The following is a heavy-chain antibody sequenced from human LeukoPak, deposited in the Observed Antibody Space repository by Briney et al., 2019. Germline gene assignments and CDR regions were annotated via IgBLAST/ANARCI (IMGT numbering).Heavy chain of an antibody. CDR3: AKSYSSSRFIMDV. J-gene: IGHJ6*03. D-gene: IGHD6-13*01. CDR1: GGSISSSSYY. V-gene: IGHV4-39*07. CDR2: IYYSGST. Sequence: PSETLSLTCNVSGGSISSSSYYWGWIRQPPGKGLEWIGSIYYSGSTYYNSSLKSRFIISLDTSKNQFSLKLSSVTAADTAVYYCAKSYSSSRFIMDVWGKGTTVTVSS.